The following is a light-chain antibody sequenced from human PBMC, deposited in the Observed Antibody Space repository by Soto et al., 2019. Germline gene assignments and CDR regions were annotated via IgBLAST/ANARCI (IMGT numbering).Light chain of an antibody. CDR1: SSDVGDYKY. CDR2: EVS. CDR3: ISYTIAETVV. Sequence: QSVLTQPASVSGSPGQSITISCTGTSSDVGDYKYVSWYQQHPGKAPKLVISEVSNRPSGISNRFSGSKSGNTASLTISGLQADDEADYYCISYTIAETVVLGGGTKVTV. J-gene: IGLJ2*01. V-gene: IGLV2-14*01.